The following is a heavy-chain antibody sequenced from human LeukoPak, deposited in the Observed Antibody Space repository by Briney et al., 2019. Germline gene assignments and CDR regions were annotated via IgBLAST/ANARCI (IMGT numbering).Heavy chain of an antibody. CDR2: INPNNGDT. Sequence: GASVKVSCKTSGYTFIDSYIHWVRQAPGQGLEWMGWINPNNGDTIYAQKFQDRVKMTRDPSITTAYMELTKLRSDDTAVYYCARPDYDDDDSSGTHDWGQGTLVTVS. D-gene: IGHD4-17*01. V-gene: IGHV1-2*02. CDR3: ARPDYDDDDSSGTHD. CDR1: GYTFIDSY. J-gene: IGHJ4*02.